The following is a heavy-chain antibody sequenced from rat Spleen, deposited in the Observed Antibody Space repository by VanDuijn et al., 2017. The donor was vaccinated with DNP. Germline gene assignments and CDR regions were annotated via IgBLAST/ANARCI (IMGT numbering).Heavy chain of an antibody. J-gene: IGHJ3*01. CDR2: IIYDGSRT. CDR3: ARDRTGTWFAY. CDR1: GFTFSDYN. Sequence: EVQLVESGGGLVQPGRSLKLSCAASGFTFSDYNMAWVRQAPKKGLEWVATIIYDGSRTYYRDSVKGRFTISRDNAKSTLYLQMDSLISEDTATYYCARDRTGTWFAYWGQGTLVTVSS. V-gene: IGHV5S10*01. D-gene: IGHD5-1*01.